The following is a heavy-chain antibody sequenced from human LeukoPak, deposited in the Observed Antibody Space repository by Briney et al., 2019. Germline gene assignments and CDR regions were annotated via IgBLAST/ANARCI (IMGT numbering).Heavy chain of an antibody. CDR3: VRLDPHIDGTSWFFDS. CDR2: IYYSGST. V-gene: IGHV4-59*08. J-gene: IGHJ4*02. CDR1: GGSISGYY. Sequence: SETLSLTCTVSGGSISGYYWSWIRQPPGKGLGWIGYIYYSGSTNYNPSLKSRVTISVDTSKNQFSLKLSSVTAADTAVYYCVRLDPHIDGTSWFFDSWGQGTLVTVSS. D-gene: IGHD2-21*01.